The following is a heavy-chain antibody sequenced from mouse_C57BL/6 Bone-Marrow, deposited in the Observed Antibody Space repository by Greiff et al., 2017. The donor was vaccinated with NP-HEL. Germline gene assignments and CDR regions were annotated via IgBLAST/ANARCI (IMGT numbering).Heavy chain of an antibody. J-gene: IGHJ3*01. CDR3: THDGYSAY. CDR1: GFNIKDDY. D-gene: IGHD2-3*01. V-gene: IGHV14-4*01. CDR2: IDPENGDT. Sequence: VQLQQSGAELVRPGASVKLSCTASGFNIKDDYMHWVKQRPEPGLEWIGWIDPENGDTEYASKFQGKATITADTSSNTAYLQISSLTAEDTAVYYCTHDGYSAYWGQGTLVTVSA.